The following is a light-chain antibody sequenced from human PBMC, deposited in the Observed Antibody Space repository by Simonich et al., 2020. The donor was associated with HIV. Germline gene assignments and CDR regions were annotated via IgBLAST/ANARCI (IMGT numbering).Light chain of an antibody. CDR2: AAS. CDR1: QGISSY. CDR3: QQYNSHSLT. Sequence: DIQMTQSPSTLSASVGDRVTITCRASQGISSYLAWYQQKPGKAPKLLIYAASTLQSGVPSRFSGSGSGTEFTLTISSLQPDDFATYYCQQYNSHSLTFGGGTKVEIK. J-gene: IGKJ4*01. V-gene: IGKV1-9*01.